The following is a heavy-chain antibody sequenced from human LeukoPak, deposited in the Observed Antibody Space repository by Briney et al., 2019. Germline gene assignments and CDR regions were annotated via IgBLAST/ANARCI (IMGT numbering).Heavy chain of an antibody. CDR1: GFTFSSYG. V-gene: IGHV3-30*18. J-gene: IGHJ3*02. CDR2: ISYDGSNK. Sequence: GRSLRLSCAASGFTFSSYGMHWVRQAPGKGLEWGAVISYDGSNKYYADSVKGRFTISRDNSKNTLYLQMNSLRAEDTAVYYCAKGVPAAKSDAFDIWGQGTMVTVSS. D-gene: IGHD2-2*01. CDR3: AKGVPAAKSDAFDI.